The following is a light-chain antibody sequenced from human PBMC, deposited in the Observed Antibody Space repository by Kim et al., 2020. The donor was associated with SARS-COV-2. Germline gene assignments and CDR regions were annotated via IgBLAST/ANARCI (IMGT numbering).Light chain of an antibody. CDR2: KAS. CDR3: QQYNSYWT. J-gene: IGKJ1*01. V-gene: IGKV1-5*03. Sequence: DIQMTQSPSTLSASVGDRVTITCRASQSISTWLAWYQQKPGRAPNLLIYKASNLQSGVPSRFSGSGSGIEFTLTITSLQPDDFATYYCQQYNSYWTFGQGPRWIS. CDR1: QSISTW.